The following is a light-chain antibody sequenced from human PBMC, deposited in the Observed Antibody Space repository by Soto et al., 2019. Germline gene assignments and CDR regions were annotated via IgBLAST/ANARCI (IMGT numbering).Light chain of an antibody. CDR3: GAWDDRLSGQEV. Sequence: QSVLTQPPSASGTPGQRVTISCSGSSSNIGSNYVYWYQQLPGTAPKLLIYRNNQRPSGVPDRFSGSKSGTSASLAISGLRSEDEVDYYCGAWDDRLSGQEVFGTGIDVTVL. CDR2: RNN. CDR1: SSNIGSNY. V-gene: IGLV1-47*01. J-gene: IGLJ1*01.